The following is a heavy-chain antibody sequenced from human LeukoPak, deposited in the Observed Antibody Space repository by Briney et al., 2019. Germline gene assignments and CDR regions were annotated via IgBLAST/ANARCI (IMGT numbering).Heavy chain of an antibody. V-gene: IGHV3-23*01. CDR2: ISGSGGST. CDR1: GFTFSSYA. CDR3: AKAQYCSGGSCYQFDY. Sequence: PGGSLRLSCAASGFTFSSYAMSWVRKAPGKGLEWVSAISGSGGSTYYADSVKGRFTISRDNSKNTLYLQMNSLRAEDTAVYYCAKAQYCSGGSCYQFDYWGQGTLVTVSS. J-gene: IGHJ4*02. D-gene: IGHD2-15*01.